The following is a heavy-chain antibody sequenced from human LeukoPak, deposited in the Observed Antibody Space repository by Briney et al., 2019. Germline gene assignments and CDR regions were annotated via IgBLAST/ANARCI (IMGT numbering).Heavy chain of an antibody. D-gene: IGHD2-2*01. CDR1: GGSFSGYY. CDR3: ARGGGGYCSSTSCYSTDAFDI. CDR2: TNHSGST. V-gene: IGHV4-34*01. J-gene: IGHJ3*02. Sequence: PSETLSLTCAVYGGSFSGYYWSWIRQPPGKGLEWIGETNHSGSTNYNPSLKSRVTISVDTSKNQFSLKLSSVTAADTAVYYCARGGGGYCSSTSCYSTDAFDIWGQGTMVTVSS.